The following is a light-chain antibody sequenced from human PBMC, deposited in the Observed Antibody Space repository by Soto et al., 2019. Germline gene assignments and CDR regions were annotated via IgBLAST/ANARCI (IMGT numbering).Light chain of an antibody. CDR1: QSVSSSH. Sequence: EIVLTQSPGTLSLSPGERATLSCWASQSVSSSHLAWYQQKPGQAPRLLIYGTSSRATGIPDRLSGSGSGTDFTLTISRLEPEDFAVYYCQQYGASPRTFGQGTKVGIK. V-gene: IGKV3-20*01. CDR2: GTS. J-gene: IGKJ1*01. CDR3: QQYGASPRT.